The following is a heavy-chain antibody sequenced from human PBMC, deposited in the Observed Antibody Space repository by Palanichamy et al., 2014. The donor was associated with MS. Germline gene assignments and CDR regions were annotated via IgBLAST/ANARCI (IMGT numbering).Heavy chain of an antibody. CDR3: AREVAGGFYDFWSGYYGEYYFDY. V-gene: IGHV3-74*01. Sequence: EVQLVESGGGLVQPGGSLRLSCAASGFTFSSYWMHWVRQAPGKGLVWVSRTNTDGSSTSCADSVKGRFTISRDNAKNTLYLQMNSLRVEDTAVYYCAREVAGGFYDFWSGYYGEYYFDYWGQGTPVTVSS. J-gene: IGHJ4*02. CDR1: GFTFSSYW. D-gene: IGHD3-3*01. CDR2: TNTDGSST.